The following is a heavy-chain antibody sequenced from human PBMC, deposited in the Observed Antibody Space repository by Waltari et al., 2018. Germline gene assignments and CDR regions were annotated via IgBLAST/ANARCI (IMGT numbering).Heavy chain of an antibody. D-gene: IGHD5-12*01. CDR3: ARGVVATIDYYFDY. Sequence: QVQLVQSGAEVKKPGASVKVSCKASGYTFTSYDINWVRQATGQGLEWMGWMNPNSGNTCYAQKFQGRVTMTRNTSISTAYMELSSLRSEDTAVYYCARGVVATIDYYFDYWGQGTLVTVSS. CDR2: MNPNSGNT. CDR1: GYTFTSYD. V-gene: IGHV1-8*01. J-gene: IGHJ4*02.